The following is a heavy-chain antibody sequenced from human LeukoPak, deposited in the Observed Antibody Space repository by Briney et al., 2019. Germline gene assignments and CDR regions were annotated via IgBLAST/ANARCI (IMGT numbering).Heavy chain of an antibody. V-gene: IGHV4-39*07. J-gene: IGHJ5*02. CDR3: ARGLYTTRWFDP. CDR2: INHSGST. D-gene: IGHD2-2*02. Sequence: SETLSLTCTVSGGSISSSSYYWGWIRQPPGKGLEWIGEINHSGSTNYNPSLKSRVTISVDTSKNQFSLKLSSVTAADTAVYYCARGLYTTRWFDPWGQGTLVTVSS. CDR1: GGSISSSSYY.